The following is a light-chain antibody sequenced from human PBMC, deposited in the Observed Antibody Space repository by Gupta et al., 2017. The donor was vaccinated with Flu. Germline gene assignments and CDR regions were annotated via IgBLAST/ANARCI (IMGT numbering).Light chain of an antibody. Sequence: DRATVSCRPSQSVGTSYLACQQQKPRQAPRLLIYATRTSATGIPGWISSSWSATDFTLTNSIQEPEDVAVYCCQKCSTSQTFGQGTKVEIK. CDR1: QSVGTSY. CDR2: ATR. CDR3: QKCSTSQT. V-gene: IGKV3-20*01. J-gene: IGKJ1*01.